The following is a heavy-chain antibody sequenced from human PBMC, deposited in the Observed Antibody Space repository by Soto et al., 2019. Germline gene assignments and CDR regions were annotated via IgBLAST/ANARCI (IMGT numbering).Heavy chain of an antibody. Sequence: EVQLVESGGGLVQPGGSLRLSCAASGFTFSSYWMHWVRQAPGKGLVWVSRINGDGSSTNYADSVKGRFAISRDNAKNTLYVQMNSLRAEDTAVYYCARGGRGGFDYWGQGTLVTVSS. CDR3: ARGGRGGFDY. CDR2: INGDGSST. CDR1: GFTFSSYW. D-gene: IGHD3-16*01. V-gene: IGHV3-74*01. J-gene: IGHJ4*02.